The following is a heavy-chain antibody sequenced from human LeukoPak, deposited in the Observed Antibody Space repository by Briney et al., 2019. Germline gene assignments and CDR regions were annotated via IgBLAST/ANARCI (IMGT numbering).Heavy chain of an antibody. CDR1: GFTFSSYS. V-gene: IGHV3-48*04. J-gene: IGHJ4*02. D-gene: IGHD4-23*01. CDR3: ASLGSPGRWY. CDR2: ISSSSSTI. Sequence: PGRSLRLSCAASGFTFSSYSMNWVRQAPGKGLEWVSYISSSSSTIYYADSVKGRFTISRDNAKNSLYLQMNSLRAEDKAVYYCASLGSPGRWYWGQGTLVTVSS.